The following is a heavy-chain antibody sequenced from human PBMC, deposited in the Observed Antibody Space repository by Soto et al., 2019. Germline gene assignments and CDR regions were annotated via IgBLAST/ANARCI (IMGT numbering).Heavy chain of an antibody. V-gene: IGHV5-51*01. D-gene: IGHD3-16*01. CDR2: VYPSDSDV. CDR1: GYRFTSSW. CDR3: TKGATSAFDA. J-gene: IGHJ4*02. Sequence: CESLYLSCPCSGYRFTSSWIGWERQMPGKGLWWLGNVYPSDSDVRYSPSFDGRGTISTDNSINTAYLHLLNLKASDTAIYYCTKGATSAFDAWGQGTRVTFSS.